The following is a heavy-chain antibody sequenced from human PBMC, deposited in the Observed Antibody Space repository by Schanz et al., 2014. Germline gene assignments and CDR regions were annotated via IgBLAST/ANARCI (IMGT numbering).Heavy chain of an antibody. V-gene: IGHV3-11*01. Sequence: VRLVESGGGLVKPGGSLRLSCAASGFTFSDYYMTWIRQAPGKGLEWVSYINGGGETTYYADSVRGRFTISRDNAKNSLFLQMNSLRAEDTAKYYCARGNYGMDVWGQGTTVTVSS. CDR1: GFTFSDYY. CDR2: INGGGETT. CDR3: ARGNYGMDV. J-gene: IGHJ6*02.